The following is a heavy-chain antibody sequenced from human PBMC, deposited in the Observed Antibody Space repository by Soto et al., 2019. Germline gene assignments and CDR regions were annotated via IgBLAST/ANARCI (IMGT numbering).Heavy chain of an antibody. CDR3: ARDDRWAMAYYGMDV. CDR1: GGTFSSYA. CDR2: IIPIFGTA. D-gene: IGHD5-18*01. Sequence: SVKVSCKGSGGTFSSYAISWVRQAPGQGLEWMGGIIPIFGTANYAQKFQGRVTITADESTSTAYMELSSLRSEDTAVYYCARDDRWAMAYYGMDVWGQGTTVTVSS. J-gene: IGHJ6*02. V-gene: IGHV1-69*13.